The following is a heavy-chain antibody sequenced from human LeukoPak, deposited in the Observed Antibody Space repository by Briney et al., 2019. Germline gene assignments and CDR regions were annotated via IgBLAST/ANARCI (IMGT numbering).Heavy chain of an antibody. D-gene: IGHD3-22*01. J-gene: IGHJ4*02. Sequence: GGSLRLSCAASGFTFSSYSMNWVRQAPGKGLEWVSSISSSSSYIYYADSVKGRFTISRDNAKNSLYLQMNSLRDEDTAVYYCARQAYYYDSNGYYPDYWGQGTLVTVSS. V-gene: IGHV3-21*01. CDR3: ARQAYYYDSNGYYPDY. CDR2: ISSSSSYI. CDR1: GFTFSSYS.